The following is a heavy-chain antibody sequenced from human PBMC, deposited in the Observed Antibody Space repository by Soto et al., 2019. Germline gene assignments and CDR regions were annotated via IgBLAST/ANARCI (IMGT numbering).Heavy chain of an antibody. Sequence: SVKVSCKASGGTFGNLGISWLRQAPGQGLEWMGGTIPIFDTPHYAEKFRDRLTITADATSTAYMELTSLSSEDTATYYCARDREDGSGTKYNWFGSWGQGXLVTVSS. J-gene: IGHJ5*01. CDR3: ARDREDGSGTKYNWFGS. D-gene: IGHD3-10*01. V-gene: IGHV1-69*13. CDR1: GGTFGNLG. CDR2: TIPIFDTP.